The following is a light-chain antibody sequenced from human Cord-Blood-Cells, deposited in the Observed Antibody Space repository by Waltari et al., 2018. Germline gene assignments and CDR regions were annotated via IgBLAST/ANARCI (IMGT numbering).Light chain of an antibody. J-gene: IGLJ3*02. CDR2: DVS. V-gene: IGLV2-14*01. Sequence: QSALTQPASVSGSPGQSITISCTGTSSDVGGYNYVSWYQQHPAKAPKLMIYDVSKRPSAVSSRVSGSNSGNTASLTISGLQAEDEADYYCSSYTSSSTWVFGGGTKLTVL. CDR1: SSDVGGYNY. CDR3: SSYTSSSTWV.